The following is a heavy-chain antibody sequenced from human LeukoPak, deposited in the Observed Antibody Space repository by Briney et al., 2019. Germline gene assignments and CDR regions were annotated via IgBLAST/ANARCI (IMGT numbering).Heavy chain of an antibody. Sequence: SETLSLTCTVSGDSIGRSTYYWAWIRQPPGKGLEWIGSVYYGRSPYFNPSLESRATISVDTSKNHSSLKMSSVTTADTAVYYCARSSGTGTFSYWGQGTLVTVSS. CDR2: VYYGRSP. J-gene: IGHJ4*02. CDR3: ARSSGTGTFSY. V-gene: IGHV4-39*02. CDR1: GDSIGRSTYY. D-gene: IGHD6-25*01.